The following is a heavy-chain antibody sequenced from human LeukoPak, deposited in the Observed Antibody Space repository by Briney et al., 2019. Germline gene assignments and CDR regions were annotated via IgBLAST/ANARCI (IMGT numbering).Heavy chain of an antibody. V-gene: IGHV1-46*01. CDR1: GYSFTNYY. D-gene: IGHD5-12*01. CDR3: AAGGLRYFSRFDP. J-gene: IGHJ5*02. CDR2: INPSGGST. Sequence: EASVKVSCKASGYSFTNYYMHWVRQAPGQGLEWMGIINPSGGSTTYAQKFQGRLTMTRDLSTSTVYMELSSLRSEDTAIYYCAAGGLRYFSRFDPWGQGTLVTVSS.